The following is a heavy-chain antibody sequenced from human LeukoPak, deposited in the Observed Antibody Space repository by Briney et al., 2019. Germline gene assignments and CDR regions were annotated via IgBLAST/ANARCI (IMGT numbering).Heavy chain of an antibody. D-gene: IGHD5-24*01. CDR3: ARTISYFDY. CDR2: IDSDWSST. V-gene: IGHV3-74*01. J-gene: IGHJ4*02. CDR1: GFTFRNYW. Sequence: GGSLRLSCIVSGFTFRNYWMHWVRQAPGKGLEWVSRIDSDWSSTTYADSVKGRFTISRDNDKNTVFLQMSSLTVEDTAVYYCARTISYFDYWGQGTLVTVSS.